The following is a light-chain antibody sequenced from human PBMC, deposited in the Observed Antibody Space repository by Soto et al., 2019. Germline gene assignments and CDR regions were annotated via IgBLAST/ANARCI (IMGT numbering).Light chain of an antibody. CDR1: QSITSY. V-gene: IGKV1-39*01. Sequence: DIQMTQSPSSLSASVGDRVTITCRASQSITSYLNWYQQKPGKAPKLLIYAASSLHSGVPSRFSGSGSGTDVTPAISSLQPEDFSTYYCQQSYSTPTFGQGTRLEIK. J-gene: IGKJ5*01. CDR3: QQSYSTPT. CDR2: AAS.